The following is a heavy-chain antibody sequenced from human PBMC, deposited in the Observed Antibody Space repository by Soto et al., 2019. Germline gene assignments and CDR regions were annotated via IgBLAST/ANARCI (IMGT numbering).Heavy chain of an antibody. CDR1: GFTFKYAW. Sequence: EVLLVESGGGLVKPGGSLRLSCAGSGFTFKYAWMRWVRQAPGKGLECVGRIKSNTDGGTADHAAPVKGRFTISRDDSKNTVYLQMNSLKTEDTAVYYCSTGGVVTSPSGGWFNPWGQGMLVTVSS. J-gene: IGHJ5*02. CDR2: IKSNTDGGTA. V-gene: IGHV3-15*01. D-gene: IGHD3-10*01. CDR3: STGGVVTSPSGGWFNP.